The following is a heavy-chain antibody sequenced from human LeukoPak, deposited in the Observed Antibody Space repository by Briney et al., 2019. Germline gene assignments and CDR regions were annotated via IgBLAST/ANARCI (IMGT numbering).Heavy chain of an antibody. Sequence: PSQTLSLTCTVSGGSISSGDYYWSWIRHPPGKGLEWIGYIYYSGSTYYNPSLKSRVTISVDTSKNQFALKLSSVTAADTAVYYCARERSDIDAFDIWGQGTMVTVSS. V-gene: IGHV4-30-4*01. CDR3: ARERSDIDAFDI. J-gene: IGHJ3*02. CDR2: IYYSGST. CDR1: GGSISSGDYY.